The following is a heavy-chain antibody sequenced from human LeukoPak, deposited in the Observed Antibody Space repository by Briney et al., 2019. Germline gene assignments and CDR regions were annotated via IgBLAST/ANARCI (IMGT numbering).Heavy chain of an antibody. CDR1: GFTFSSYG. Sequence: GGSLRLSCAASGFTFSSYGMHWVRQAPGKGLEWVAVISYDGSNKYYADSVKGRFTISRDNSKNTLYLQMNSLRAGDTAVYYCAKDADTAKWYYYYGVDVWGQGTTVTVSS. CDR3: AKDADTAKWYYYYGVDV. V-gene: IGHV3-30*18. CDR2: ISYDGSNK. J-gene: IGHJ6*02. D-gene: IGHD5-18*01.